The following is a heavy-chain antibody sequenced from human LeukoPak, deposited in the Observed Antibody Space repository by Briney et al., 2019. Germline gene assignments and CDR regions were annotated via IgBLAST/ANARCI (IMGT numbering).Heavy chain of an antibody. Sequence: SGTLSLTCAVSGGSISSSNWWSWVRQPPGKGLEWIGEINHSGSTNYNPSLKSRVTISVDTSKNQFSLKLSSVTAADTAVYYCARPPYNSGLGGNWFDPGGQGTLVTVSS. D-gene: IGHD6-19*01. V-gene: IGHV4-4*02. J-gene: IGHJ5*02. CDR3: ARPPYNSGLGGNWFDP. CDR2: INHSGST. CDR1: GGSISSSNW.